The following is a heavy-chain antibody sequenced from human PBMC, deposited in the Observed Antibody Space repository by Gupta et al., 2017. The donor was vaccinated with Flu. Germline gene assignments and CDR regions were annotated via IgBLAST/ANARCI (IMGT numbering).Heavy chain of an antibody. Sequence: QVQLQESGPGLVKPSETLSLTCTVSGGSISSYYWSWIRQPPGKGLEWIGYIYYSGSTNYNPSLKSRVTISVDTSKNQFSLKLSSVTAADTAVYYCARSVLRFLEWLPMGAFDIWGQGTMGTVSS. CDR3: ARSVLRFLEWLPMGAFDI. CDR1: GGSISSYY. V-gene: IGHV4-59*01. CDR2: IYYSGST. D-gene: IGHD3-3*01. J-gene: IGHJ3*02.